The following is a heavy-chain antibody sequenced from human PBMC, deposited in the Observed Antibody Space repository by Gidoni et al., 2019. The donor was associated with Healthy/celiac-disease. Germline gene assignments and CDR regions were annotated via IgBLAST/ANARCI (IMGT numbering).Heavy chain of an antibody. CDR3: AGGSGSGLIDP. V-gene: IGHV4-59*01. Sequence: QVQLQASGPGLVKPSETLSLTCTVSGGSISSYYWSWIRQPPGKGLEWIGYIYYSGSTNYNPSLKSRVTISVDTSKNQFSLKLSSVTAADTAVYYCAGGSGSGLIDPWGQGTLVTVSS. CDR1: GGSISSYY. CDR2: IYYSGST. D-gene: IGHD3-10*01. J-gene: IGHJ5*02.